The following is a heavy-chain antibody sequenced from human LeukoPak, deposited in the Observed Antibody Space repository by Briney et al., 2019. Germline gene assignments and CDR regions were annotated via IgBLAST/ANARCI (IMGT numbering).Heavy chain of an antibody. J-gene: IGHJ4*02. D-gene: IGHD3-22*01. CDR2: INHSGST. V-gene: IGHV4-34*01. Sequence: PSETLSLTCAVYGGSFSGYYWSWIRQPPGKGLEWIGEINHSGSTNYNPSLKSRVTISVDTSKNQFSLKLSSVTAADTAVYYCARGASDSSGPMGSFDYWGQGTLVTVSS. CDR3: ARGASDSSGPMGSFDY. CDR1: GGSFSGYY.